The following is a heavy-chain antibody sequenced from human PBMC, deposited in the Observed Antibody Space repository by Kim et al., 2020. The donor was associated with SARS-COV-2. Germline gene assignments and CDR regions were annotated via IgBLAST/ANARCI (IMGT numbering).Heavy chain of an antibody. D-gene: IGHD3-22*01. V-gene: IGHV3-66*01. CDR3: ASLRVGSYYYDSSGYYSDY. Sequence: GRFTISRDNSKNTLYLQMNSLRAEDTAVYYCASLRVGSYYYDSSGYYSDYWGQGTLVTVSS. J-gene: IGHJ4*02.